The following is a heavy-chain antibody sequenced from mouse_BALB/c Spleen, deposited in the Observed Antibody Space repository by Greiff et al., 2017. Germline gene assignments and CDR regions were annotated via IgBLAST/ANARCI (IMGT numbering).Heavy chain of an antibody. J-gene: IGHJ2*01. CDR1: GYSFTGYF. Sequence: VQLQQSGPELVKPGASVKISCKASGYSFTGYFMNWVQQSHGKSLEWIGRINPYNGDTFYNQKFKGKATLTVDKSSSTAHMELLSLTSEDSAVYYCGRHYYLDYWGQGTTLTVSS. CDR3: GRHYYLDY. V-gene: IGHV1-37*01. CDR2: INPYNGDT.